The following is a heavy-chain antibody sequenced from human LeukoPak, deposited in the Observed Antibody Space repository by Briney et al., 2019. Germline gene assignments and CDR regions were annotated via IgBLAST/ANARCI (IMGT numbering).Heavy chain of an antibody. Sequence: ASVKVSCKASGYTFTGYYMHWVRQAPGQGLEWMGWINPNTGGTNYAQKFQGRVTMTKDTSTNAAYMELNKLTSDDTAVYYCGRGNKSFDPWGQGTLVTVSS. CDR2: INPNTGGT. J-gene: IGHJ5*02. CDR3: GRGNKSFDP. V-gene: IGHV1-2*02. CDR1: GYTFTGYY.